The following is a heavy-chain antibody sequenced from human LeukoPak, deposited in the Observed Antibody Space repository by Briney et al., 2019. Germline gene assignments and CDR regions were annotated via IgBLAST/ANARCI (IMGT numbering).Heavy chain of an antibody. V-gene: IGHV4-4*07. CDR1: GGSISSYY. CDR3: ARGSSSSSPFDY. Sequence: SETLSLTCTVSGGSISSYYWSWIRQPAGKGLEWIGRIYTSGSTNYNPSLKSRVTMSVDTSKNQYSLKLSSVTAADTAVYYCARGSSSSSPFDYWGQGTLVTVSS. D-gene: IGHD6-6*01. J-gene: IGHJ4*02. CDR2: IYTSGST.